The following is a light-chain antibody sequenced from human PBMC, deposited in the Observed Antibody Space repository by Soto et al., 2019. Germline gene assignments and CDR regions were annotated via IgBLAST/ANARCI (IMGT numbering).Light chain of an antibody. CDR3: QQYNNWPLT. CDR2: GAS. V-gene: IGKV3-15*01. Sequence: EIVMTQSPATLSVSPGERATLSCRASQSVSSNLAWYQQKPGQAPRLLIYGASTRATDIPARVSGSGSGTEFTLTISSLQSEDFAVYFCQQYNNWPLTFGGGTKV. CDR1: QSVSSN. J-gene: IGKJ4*01.